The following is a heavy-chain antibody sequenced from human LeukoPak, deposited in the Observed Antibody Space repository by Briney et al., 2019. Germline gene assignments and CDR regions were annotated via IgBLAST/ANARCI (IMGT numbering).Heavy chain of an antibody. CDR2: IIPIFGTA. CDR3: ARLAPTPNYYDSSGCFDY. Sequence: ASVKVSCKASGGTFSSYAVSWVRQAPGQGLEWMGGIIPIFGTANYAQKFQGRVTITTDESTSTVYMELSSLRSEDTAVYYSARLAPTPNYYDSSGCFDYWGQGTLVTVSS. V-gene: IGHV1-69*05. D-gene: IGHD3-22*01. CDR1: GGTFSSYA. J-gene: IGHJ4*02.